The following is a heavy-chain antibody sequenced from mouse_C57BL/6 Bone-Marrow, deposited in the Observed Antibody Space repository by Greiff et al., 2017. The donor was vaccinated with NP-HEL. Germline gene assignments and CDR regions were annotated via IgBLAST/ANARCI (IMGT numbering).Heavy chain of an antibody. CDR3: ARQVYDGYYGSYAMDY. D-gene: IGHD2-3*01. Sequence: EVKLVESGGGLVQPGGSLKLSCAASGFTFSDYYMYWVRQTPEKRLEWVAYISNGGGSTYYPDTVKGRFTISRDNAKNTLYLQMSRLKSEDTAMYYCARQVYDGYYGSYAMDYWGQGTSVTVSS. CDR1: GFTFSDYY. J-gene: IGHJ4*01. CDR2: ISNGGGST. V-gene: IGHV5-12*01.